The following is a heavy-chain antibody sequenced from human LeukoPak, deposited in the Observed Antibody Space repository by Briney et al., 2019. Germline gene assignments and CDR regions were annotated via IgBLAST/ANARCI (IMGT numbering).Heavy chain of an antibody. Sequence: PGGSLRLSCAASGFTVNSNYMSWVRQAPGKGLEWVSTISGNGDKTYYADSVKGRFTISRDNSKNTLYLQMNSLRAEDTALFYCAKSSCSSSSCCTDYWGQGTLVTVPS. CDR3: AKSSCSSSSCCTDY. J-gene: IGHJ4*02. V-gene: IGHV3-23*01. CDR1: GFTVNSNY. CDR2: ISGNGDKT. D-gene: IGHD2-2*02.